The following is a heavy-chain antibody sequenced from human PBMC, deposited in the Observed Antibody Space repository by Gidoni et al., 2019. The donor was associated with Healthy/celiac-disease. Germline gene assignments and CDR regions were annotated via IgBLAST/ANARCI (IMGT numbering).Heavy chain of an antibody. V-gene: IGHV3-30*18. Sequence: SYDGSNKYYADSVKGRFTISRDNSKNTLYLQMNSLRAEDTAVYYCAKDLTDELYPDYWGQGTLVTVSS. D-gene: IGHD1-7*01. CDR3: AKDLTDELYPDY. CDR2: SYDGSNK. J-gene: IGHJ4*02.